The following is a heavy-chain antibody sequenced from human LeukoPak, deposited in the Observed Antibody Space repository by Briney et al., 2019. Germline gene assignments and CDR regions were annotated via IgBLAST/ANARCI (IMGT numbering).Heavy chain of an antibody. CDR3: ARRGYPVYYYYMDA. CDR1: GYTFTSYG. V-gene: IGHV1-18*01. J-gene: IGHJ6*03. D-gene: IGHD5-12*01. CDR2: ISADNGKT. Sequence: ASVKVSCKTSGYTFTSYGISWVRQAPGQGLEWMGWISADNGKTNYAQKLQGRVTMTTDTSTTTAYIELRSLRSDDTAVYYCARRGYPVYYYYMDAWGKGTTVTISS.